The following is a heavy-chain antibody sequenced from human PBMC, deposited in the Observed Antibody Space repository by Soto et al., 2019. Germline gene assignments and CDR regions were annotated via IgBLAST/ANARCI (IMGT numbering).Heavy chain of an antibody. CDR2: ISWNSGSI. J-gene: IGHJ6*03. Sequence: EVQLVESGGGLVQPGRSLRLSCAASGFTFGDYAMHWVRQAPGKGLEWVSGISWNSGSIDYADSVKGRFTISRDNAKNSLHLQMNSLRAEDTALYYCAKDARNFYMDVWGKGTTVTVSS. CDR1: GFTFGDYA. CDR3: AKDARNFYMDV. V-gene: IGHV3-9*01.